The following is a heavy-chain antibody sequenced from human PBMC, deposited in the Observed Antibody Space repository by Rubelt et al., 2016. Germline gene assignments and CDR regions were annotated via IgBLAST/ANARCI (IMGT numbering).Heavy chain of an antibody. D-gene: IGHD2-2*01. Sequence: QVQLQESGPGLVKPSQTLSLTCTVSGGSISSGGYYWSWIRQPPGQGLEWIGEINHSGSTNYNRSLKGRVTISVDTSKNQFSLKLSSVTAADTAVYYCARGRRVPAAKGLSFDYWGQGTLVTVSS. CDR1: GGSISSGGYY. J-gene: IGHJ4*02. V-gene: IGHV4-31*03. CDR2: INHSGST. CDR3: ARGRRVPAAKGLSFDY.